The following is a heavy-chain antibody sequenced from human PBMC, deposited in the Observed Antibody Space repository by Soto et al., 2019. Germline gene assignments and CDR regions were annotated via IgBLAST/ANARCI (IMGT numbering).Heavy chain of an antibody. CDR1: GGSFSGYY. CDR3: ARVRAVAGSIDY. D-gene: IGHD6-19*01. Sequence: SETLSLTCAVYGGSFSGYYWSWIRQPPGKGLEWIEEINHSGSTNYNPSLKSRVTISVDTSKNQFSLKLSSVTAADTAVYYCARVRAVAGSIDYWGQGTLVTVSS. CDR2: INHSGST. V-gene: IGHV4-34*01. J-gene: IGHJ4*02.